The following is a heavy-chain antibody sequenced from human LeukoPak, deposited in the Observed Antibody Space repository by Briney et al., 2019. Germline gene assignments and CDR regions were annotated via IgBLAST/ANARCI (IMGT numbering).Heavy chain of an antibody. CDR1: GFIFNSCG. J-gene: IGHJ4*02. D-gene: IGHD2-21*01. CDR3: ARDGVMAETPFYFDS. CDR2: ISSSTSNI. Sequence: GGSLRLSCTGSGFIFNSCGINWVRQAPGKGLEWVAYISSSTSNIFYADSVKGRFTISRDHAKDSVLLQMNSLRVEDTALYFCARDGVMAETPFYFDSWGQGALVTVSS. V-gene: IGHV3-48*01.